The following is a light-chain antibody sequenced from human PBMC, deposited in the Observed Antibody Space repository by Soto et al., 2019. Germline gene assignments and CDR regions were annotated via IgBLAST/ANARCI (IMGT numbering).Light chain of an antibody. Sequence: EIVLTQSPGILSLSPGGGATLSCRASQSVSSNSLAWYQQRPGQAPRLLIYGASSRATGIPDRFSGSGSGTDFTLNISRLEPEDFAVYYCQQYGSSPPYTFGQGTKLEIK. J-gene: IGKJ2*01. CDR1: QSVSSNS. CDR2: GAS. CDR3: QQYGSSPPYT. V-gene: IGKV3-20*01.